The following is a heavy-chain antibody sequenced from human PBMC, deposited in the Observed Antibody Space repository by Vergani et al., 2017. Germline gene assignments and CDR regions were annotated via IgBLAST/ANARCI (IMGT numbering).Heavy chain of an antibody. D-gene: IGHD2-2*01. Sequence: EVQLVESGGGLVKPGGSLRLSCVASGFTFGSYSMNWVRQAPGEGLEWVSFISSSSSYRYYADSVKGRFTISRDNGEYSLLLQMNSLRPEDTAVYYCASGVPGYQLATQYFQHWGQGTLVTVSA. CDR2: ISSSSSYR. CDR1: GFTFGSYS. J-gene: IGHJ1*01. V-gene: IGHV3-21*01. CDR3: ASGVPGYQLATQYFQH.